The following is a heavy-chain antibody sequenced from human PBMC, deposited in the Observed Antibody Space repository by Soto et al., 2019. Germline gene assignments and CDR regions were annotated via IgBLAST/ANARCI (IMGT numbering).Heavy chain of an antibody. D-gene: IGHD2-2*03. CDR3: ASLDMRYYYYYGMDV. J-gene: IGHJ6*02. V-gene: IGHV3-66*01. CDR2: IYSGGST. CDR1: GFTVSSNY. Sequence: GGSLRLSCAASGFTVSSNYMSWVRQAPGKGLEWVSVIYSGGSTYYADSVKGRFTISRDNSKNTLYLQMNSLRAEDTAVYYCASLDMRYYYYYGMDVWGQENTVPVS.